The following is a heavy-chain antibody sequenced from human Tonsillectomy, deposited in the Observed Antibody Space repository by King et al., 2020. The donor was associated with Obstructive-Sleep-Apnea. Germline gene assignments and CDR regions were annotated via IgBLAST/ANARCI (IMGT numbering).Heavy chain of an antibody. CDR1: GYSFTSYW. D-gene: IGHD1-26*01. J-gene: IGHJ4*02. V-gene: IGHV5-10-1*01. CDR3: ASTQVGTTPSYFDY. Sequence: VQLVESGAEVKKPGESLRISCKGSGYSFTSYWISWVRQLPGKGLEWMGRIDPSDSYTNSSPSFQGHVTISADKSISTAYLQWSSLKASDTAMYYCASTQVGTTPSYFDYWGQGTLVTVSS. CDR2: IDPSDSYT.